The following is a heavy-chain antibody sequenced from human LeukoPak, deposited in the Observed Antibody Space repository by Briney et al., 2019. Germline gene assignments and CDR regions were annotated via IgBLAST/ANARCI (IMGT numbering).Heavy chain of an antibody. Sequence: SETLSLTCTVSGGSISSGDYYWSWIRQPPGKGLEWIGYIYYSGSTYYNPSLKSRVTISVDTSNNQFSLKLSSVTAADKAVYYCARDRITIETRAFDIWGQGTMVTVSS. CDR1: GGSISSGDYY. CDR2: IYYSGST. D-gene: IGHD3-3*01. V-gene: IGHV4-30-4*08. CDR3: ARDRITIETRAFDI. J-gene: IGHJ3*02.